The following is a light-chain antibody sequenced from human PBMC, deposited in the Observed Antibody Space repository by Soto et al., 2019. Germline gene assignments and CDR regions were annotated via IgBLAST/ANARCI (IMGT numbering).Light chain of an antibody. Sequence: EIVLTQSPATLSLSPGERATLSCRASQSVSSYLAWYQQKPGQAPRFLIYDASNRATGIPARFSGSGSGTDFTLTISSLEPEDFAVYYCQQRSNWPLTFGGGTKV. CDR1: QSVSSY. V-gene: IGKV3-11*01. J-gene: IGKJ4*01. CDR2: DAS. CDR3: QQRSNWPLT.